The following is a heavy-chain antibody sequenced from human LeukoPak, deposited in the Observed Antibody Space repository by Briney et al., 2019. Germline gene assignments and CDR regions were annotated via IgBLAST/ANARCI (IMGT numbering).Heavy chain of an antibody. CDR1: GFTFSSYW. J-gene: IGHJ4*02. CDR2: IKQDGSEK. D-gene: IGHD5-24*01. CDR3: AREEMATTKSLRVAPIDY. Sequence: PGGSLRLSCAASGFTFSSYWMSWVRQAPGKGLEWVANIKQDGSEKYYVDSVKGRFTISRDNAKNSLYLQMNSLRAEGTALYYCAREEMATTKSLRVAPIDYWGQGTLVTVSS. V-gene: IGHV3-7*03.